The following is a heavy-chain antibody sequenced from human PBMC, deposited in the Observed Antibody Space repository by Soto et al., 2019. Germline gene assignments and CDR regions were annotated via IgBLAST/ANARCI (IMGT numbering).Heavy chain of an antibody. CDR3: ARDRGGWLRAEYFQH. Sequence: EVQLVESGGGLVQPGGSLRLSCAASGFTFSSYWMHWVRQAPGKGLVWVSRINSDGSSTSYADSVKGRFTISRDNAKNTLYLQMNSLRAEDTAVYYCARDRGGWLRAEYFQHWGQGTLVTVSS. V-gene: IGHV3-74*01. D-gene: IGHD5-12*01. CDR1: GFTFSSYW. CDR2: INSDGSST. J-gene: IGHJ1*01.